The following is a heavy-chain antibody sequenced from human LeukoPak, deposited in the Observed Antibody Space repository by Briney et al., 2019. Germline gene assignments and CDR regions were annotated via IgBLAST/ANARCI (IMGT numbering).Heavy chain of an antibody. J-gene: IGHJ4*02. CDR2: ISGSGGST. V-gene: IGHV3-23*01. CDR1: GFTFSSYA. CDR3: AKDKVRGYYDSSGYYDY. D-gene: IGHD3-22*01. Sequence: GGSLRLSCAASGFTFSSYAMSWVRQAPGKGLEWVPAISGSGGSTYYADSVKGRFTISRDNSKNTLYLQMNSLRAEDTAVYYCAKDKVRGYYDSSGYYDYWGQGTLVTVSS.